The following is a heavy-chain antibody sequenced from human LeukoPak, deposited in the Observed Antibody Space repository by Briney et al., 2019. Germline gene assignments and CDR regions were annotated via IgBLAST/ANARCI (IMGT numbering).Heavy chain of an antibody. CDR3: ARRHLIGNGYFNH. CDR1: GCAFSHYG. CDR2: ICTFNGNT. V-gene: IGHV1-18*01. Sequence: SVQVSCKASGCAFSHYGLAWLRPAAGQGLQWLGWICTFNGNTNPAQILQDRVTMTTDTSTNTAYLELRSLRSDGTAVYYCARRHLIGNGYFNHWGQGTLVTVSS. J-gene: IGHJ4*02. D-gene: IGHD4-23*01.